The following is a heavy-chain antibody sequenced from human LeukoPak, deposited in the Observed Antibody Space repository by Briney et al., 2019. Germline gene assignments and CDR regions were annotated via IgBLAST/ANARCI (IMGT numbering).Heavy chain of an antibody. CDR2: ISYDGSNK. V-gene: IGHV3-30*03. CDR1: GFTFSSYG. J-gene: IGHJ4*02. Sequence: GGSLRLSCAASGFTFSSYGMHWVRQAPGKGLEWVAVISYDGSNKYYADSVKGRFTISRDNSKNTLYLQMNSLRAEDTAVYYCARDGGSALLWGQGTLVTVSS. D-gene: IGHD2-15*01. CDR3: ARDGGSALL.